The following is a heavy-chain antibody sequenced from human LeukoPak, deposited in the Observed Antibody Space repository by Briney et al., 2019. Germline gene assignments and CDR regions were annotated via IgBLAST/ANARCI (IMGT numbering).Heavy chain of an antibody. CDR3: ARAYGQAPDFDY. J-gene: IGHJ4*02. CDR1: GYTFTGYY. D-gene: IGHD4-17*01. Sequence: ASVKVSCKASGYTFTGYYMHWVRQAPGQGLEWMGWISAYNGNTNYAQKLQGRVTMTTDTSTSTAYMELRSLRSDDTAVYYCARAYGQAPDFDYWGQGTLVTVSS. CDR2: ISAYNGNT. V-gene: IGHV1-18*04.